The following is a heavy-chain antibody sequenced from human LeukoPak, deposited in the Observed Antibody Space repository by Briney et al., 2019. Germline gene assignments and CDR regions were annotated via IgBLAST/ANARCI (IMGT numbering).Heavy chain of an antibody. CDR1: GGSISNYY. CDR3: ARVAVTTPYHDAFDI. CDR2: IYTSGST. J-gene: IGHJ3*02. Sequence: SSETLSLTCTVSGGSISNYYWSWIRQPAGKGLEWIGRIYTSGSTNYNPSLKSRDTMSVDTSKNQFSLRLSSVTAADTAVYYCARVAVTTPYHDAFDIWGQGTMVTVSS. V-gene: IGHV4-4*07. D-gene: IGHD4-17*01.